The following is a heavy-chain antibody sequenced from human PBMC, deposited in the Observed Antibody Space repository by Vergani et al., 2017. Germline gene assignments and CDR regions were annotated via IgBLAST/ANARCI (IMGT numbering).Heavy chain of an antibody. D-gene: IGHD3-3*01. CDR2: IIPIFGTA. CDR3: AKGRAYYDFWSGYYYFDY. Sequence: QVQLVQSGAEVKKPGSSVKVSCKASGGTFSSYAISWVRQAPGQGLEWMGRIIPIFGTANYAQKFQGRVTITADESTSTAYMELSSLRSEDTAVYYCAKGRAYYDFWSGYYYFDYWGQGTLVTVSS. V-gene: IGHV1-69*13. J-gene: IGHJ4*02. CDR1: GGTFSSYA.